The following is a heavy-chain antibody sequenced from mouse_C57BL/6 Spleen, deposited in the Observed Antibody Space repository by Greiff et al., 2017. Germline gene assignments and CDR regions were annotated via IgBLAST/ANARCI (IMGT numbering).Heavy chain of an antibody. CDR2: ISNLAYSI. CDR1: GFTFSDYG. D-gene: IGHD2-3*01. V-gene: IGHV5-15*01. CDR3: ARLGGYYPYYFDY. J-gene: IGHJ2*01. Sequence: DVKLQESGGGLVQPGGSLKLSCAASGFTFSDYGMAWVRQAPRKGPEWVAFISNLAYSIYYADTVTGRFTISRGNAKNTLYLEMSSLRSEDTAMYYCARLGGYYPYYFDYWGQGTTLTVSS.